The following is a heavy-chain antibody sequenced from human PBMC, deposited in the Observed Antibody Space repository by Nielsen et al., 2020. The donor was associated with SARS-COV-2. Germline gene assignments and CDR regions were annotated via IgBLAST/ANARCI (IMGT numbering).Heavy chain of an antibody. CDR3: AKAAIGITIFGVTDYGMDV. V-gene: IGHV3-30*18. D-gene: IGHD3-3*01. J-gene: IGHJ6*02. CDR2: ISYDGSNK. CDR1: GFTFSSYG. Sequence: GESLKISCAASGFTFSSYGMHWVRQAPGKGLEWVAVISYDGSNKYYADSVKGRFTISRDNSKNTLYLQMNSLRAEDTAVYYCAKAAIGITIFGVTDYGMDVWGQGTTVTVSS.